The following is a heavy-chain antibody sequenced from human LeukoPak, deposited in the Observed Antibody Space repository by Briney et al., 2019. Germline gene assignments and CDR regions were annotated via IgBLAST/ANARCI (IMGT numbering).Heavy chain of an antibody. CDR3: ARRWLQFGNYFDY. Sequence: PGGSLRLSCAASGFTFSSHSMNWVRQAPGKGLEWVSYISSSSSTIYYADSVKGRFTISRDNSKNTLYLQMNSLRAEDTAVYYCARRWLQFGNYFDYWGQGTLVTVSS. CDR2: ISSSSSTI. J-gene: IGHJ4*02. CDR1: GFTFSSHS. V-gene: IGHV3-48*01. D-gene: IGHD5-24*01.